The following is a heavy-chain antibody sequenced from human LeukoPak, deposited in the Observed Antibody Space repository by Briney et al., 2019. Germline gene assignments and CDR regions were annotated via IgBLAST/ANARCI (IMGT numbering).Heavy chain of an antibody. Sequence: GGSLRLSCAASGFTFSDYYMSWIRQAPGKGLEWVSYISSSGSTIYYADSVKGRFTISRDNAKNSLYLQMNSLRAEDTAVYYCAKVPPYGSGSYYRYYFDYWGQGTLVTVSS. J-gene: IGHJ4*02. CDR1: GFTFSDYY. CDR2: ISSSGSTI. V-gene: IGHV3-11*01. D-gene: IGHD3-10*01. CDR3: AKVPPYGSGSYYRYYFDY.